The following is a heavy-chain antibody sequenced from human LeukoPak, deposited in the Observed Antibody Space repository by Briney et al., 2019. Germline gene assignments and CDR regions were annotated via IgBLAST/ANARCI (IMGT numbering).Heavy chain of an antibody. Sequence: SETLSLTCTVSGGSISSSSYYWDWIRQPPGKGLEWIGSIYSSGSTYYNASLKSRVIISVDTSKNQFSLKLSPVTAADTAVYYCARHEGQLLPFDYWGQRTLVTVSS. J-gene: IGHJ4*02. D-gene: IGHD2-2*01. V-gene: IGHV4-39*01. CDR3: ARHEGQLLPFDY. CDR2: IYSSGST. CDR1: GGSISSSSYY.